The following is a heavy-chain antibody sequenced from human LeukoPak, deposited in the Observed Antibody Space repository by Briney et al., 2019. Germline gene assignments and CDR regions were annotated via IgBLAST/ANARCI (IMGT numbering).Heavy chain of an antibody. CDR2: ISAGAGT. V-gene: IGHV3-23*01. J-gene: IGHJ4*02. CDR3: AKEPKYSSSYYSDY. CDR1: GFTFSSYA. D-gene: IGHD6-13*01. Sequence: GGSLTLSCAASGFTFSSYAMTWVRQAPGKGLEWVSSISAGAGTYYADSVTGRCTVSRDDSKNILYLQMNSLRAEDTAVYYCAKEPKYSSSYYSDYWGQGTLVSASS.